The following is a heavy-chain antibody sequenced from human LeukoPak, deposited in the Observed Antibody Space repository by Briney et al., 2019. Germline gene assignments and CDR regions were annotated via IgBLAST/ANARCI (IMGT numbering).Heavy chain of an antibody. J-gene: IGHJ6*02. CDR2: IYYSGST. D-gene: IGHD2-21*01. V-gene: IGHV4-31*03. CDR3: ARDRLVSPVDCYYGMDV. CDR1: SGSISSAGYY. Sequence: SQTLSLTCTVSSGSISSAGYYWSWIRQHPGKGLEWIGYIYYSGSTYYNPSLKSRVTISGDTSKNQFSLKLSSVTAADTAVYYCARDRLVSPVDCYYGMDVWGQGTTVTVSS.